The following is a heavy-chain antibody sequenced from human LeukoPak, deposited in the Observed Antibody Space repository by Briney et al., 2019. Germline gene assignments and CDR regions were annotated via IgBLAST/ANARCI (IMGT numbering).Heavy chain of an antibody. CDR2: MNPNSGNT. V-gene: IGHV1-8*01. D-gene: IGHD3-9*01. Sequence: ASVKVSCKASGYTFTSYDINWVRQATGQGLEWMGWMNPNSGNTGYAQKFQGRVTMTRNTSISTAYMEPSSLRSEDTAVYYCARAITYYDILTGYPIGDYYMDVWGKGTTVTVSS. CDR3: ARAITYYDILTGYPIGDYYMDV. J-gene: IGHJ6*03. CDR1: GYTFTSYD.